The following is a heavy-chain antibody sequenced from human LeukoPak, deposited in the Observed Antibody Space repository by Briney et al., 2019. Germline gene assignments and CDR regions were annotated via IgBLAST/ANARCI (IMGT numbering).Heavy chain of an antibody. D-gene: IGHD6-19*01. CDR1: GGSISSSSYY. CDR3: ARRAVAPDAFDI. CDR2: IYYSGST. Sequence: SETLSLTCTVSGGSISSSSYYWGWIRQPPGKGLEWIGSIYYSGSTYYNPSLKSRFTISVDTSKNQFSLKLSSVTAADTAVYYCARRAVAPDAFDIWGQGTMVTVSS. J-gene: IGHJ3*02. V-gene: IGHV4-39*01.